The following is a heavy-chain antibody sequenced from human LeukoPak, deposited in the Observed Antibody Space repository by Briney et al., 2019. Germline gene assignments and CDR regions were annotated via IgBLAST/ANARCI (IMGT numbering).Heavy chain of an antibody. CDR3: ARVGGYSYGYILDY. CDR1: GFTFSSYA. CDR2: ISYDGSNK. V-gene: IGHV3-30-3*01. J-gene: IGHJ4*02. D-gene: IGHD5-18*01. Sequence: GGSLRLSCAASGFTFSSYAMHWVRQAPGKGLEWVAVISYDGSNKYYADSVKGRFTISRDNSKNTLYLQMNSLRAEDTAVYYCARVGGYSYGYILDYWGQGTLVTVSS.